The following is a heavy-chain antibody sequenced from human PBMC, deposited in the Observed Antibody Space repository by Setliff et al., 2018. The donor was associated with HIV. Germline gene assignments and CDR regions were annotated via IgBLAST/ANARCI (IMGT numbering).Heavy chain of an antibody. CDR2: TRSKAYGGTT. CDR3: ARGDLTLVGVLMPLEM. Sequence: PGGSLRLSCTTSGFIFGDYAMSWVRQAPGKGLQWVAFTRSKAYGGTTEYAASVKGRFTISRDDSKNIAYLQMGSLKGEDTAVYYCARGDLTLVGVLMPLEMWGQGTMVTVSS. V-gene: IGHV3-49*04. CDR1: GFIFGDYA. D-gene: IGHD1-26*01. J-gene: IGHJ3*02.